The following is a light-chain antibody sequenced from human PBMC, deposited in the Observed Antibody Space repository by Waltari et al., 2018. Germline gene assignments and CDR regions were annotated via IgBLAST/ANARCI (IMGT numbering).Light chain of an antibody. CDR3: QQSFSS. CDR2: EAS. J-gene: IGKJ3*01. CDR1: QSTTTY. Sequence: DFQMTQSPSSLSASVGDRVTITCRASQSTTTYLNWYQQRPGKAPKLLIYEASNLQSGVPSRFSGSGSGTDFTLTISSLQPEDFATYHCQQSFSSFGPGTKVDIK. V-gene: IGKV1-39*01.